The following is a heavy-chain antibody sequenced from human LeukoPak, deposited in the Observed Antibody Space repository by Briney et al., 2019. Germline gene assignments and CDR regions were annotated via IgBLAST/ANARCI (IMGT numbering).Heavy chain of an antibody. CDR3: ARGEMATDFDY. J-gene: IGHJ4*02. Sequence: SETLSLTCTVSGGSISSYYWSWLRQPPGKGLEWIGYIYYSGSTNYNPSLKSRVTISVDTSKNQFSLKLSSVTAADTAVYYCARGEMATDFDYWGQGTLVTVSS. CDR1: GGSISSYY. D-gene: IGHD5-24*01. V-gene: IGHV4-59*01. CDR2: IYYSGST.